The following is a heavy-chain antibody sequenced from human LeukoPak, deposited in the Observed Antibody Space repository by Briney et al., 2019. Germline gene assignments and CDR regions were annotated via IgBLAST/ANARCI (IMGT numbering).Heavy chain of an antibody. V-gene: IGHV3-7*01. CDR1: GFTFANYW. D-gene: IGHD6-13*01. CDR2: INFDGSEK. Sequence: GGSLRLSCAASGFTFANYWMTWVRPAPGKGLEWVAIINFDGSEKYYAESLKGRFTISRDNAEKSLYLQMNSLRAEDTALYYCARDGDSGWSLSHWGQGTLVTVSS. J-gene: IGHJ1*01. CDR3: ARDGDSGWSLSH.